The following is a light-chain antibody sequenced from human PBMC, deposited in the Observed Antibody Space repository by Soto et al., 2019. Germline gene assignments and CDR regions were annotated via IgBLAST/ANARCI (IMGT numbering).Light chain of an antibody. CDR2: GAS. V-gene: IGKV3-20*01. J-gene: IGKJ1*01. CDR3: QQYGNSPCT. Sequence: EIVLTQSPATLSLSPGERATLSCRASQRGFSSYLAWYQQTPGQAPRLLIYGASSRATGIPGRCSGSGSGTDFTLTISRLAPDDFAVYFCQQYGNSPCTFGQGTKVEIK. CDR1: QRGFSSY.